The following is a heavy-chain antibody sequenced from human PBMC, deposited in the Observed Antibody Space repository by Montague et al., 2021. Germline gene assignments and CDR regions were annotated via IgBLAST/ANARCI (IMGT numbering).Heavy chain of an antibody. D-gene: IGHD6-13*01. J-gene: IGHJ5*02. V-gene: IGHV4-39*07. CDR1: GASITSNIYY. CDR2: IYYSGNS. CDR3: ARVFSSGYVGWFDP. Sequence: SETLFLTCTVSGASITSNIYYWGWIRQSPGKGLEWIGSIYYSGNSFYQPSLKSRITMAVDTSKNQFSLKLSSVTAADTAIYYCARVFSSGYVGWFDPWGQGTLVTVSS.